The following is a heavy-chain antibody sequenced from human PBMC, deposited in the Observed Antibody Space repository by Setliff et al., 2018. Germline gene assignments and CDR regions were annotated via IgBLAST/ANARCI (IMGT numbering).Heavy chain of an antibody. V-gene: IGHV4-4*08. CDR1: GASISNYY. CDR2: VYTTLST. D-gene: IGHD2-21*02. Sequence: PSETLSLTCSVSGASISNYYWSWIRQSPGKGLEWIGYVYTTLSTNYNPSLKSRVTISVDTSKNQFSLKLSSVAAADTAVYYCARGFDVCGGGACYTDGPYYFDYWGLGTLVTVSS. CDR3: ARGFDVCGGGACYTDGPYYFDY. J-gene: IGHJ4*02.